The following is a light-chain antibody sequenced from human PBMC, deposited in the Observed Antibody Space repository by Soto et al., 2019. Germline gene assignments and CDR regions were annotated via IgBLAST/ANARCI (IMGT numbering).Light chain of an antibody. CDR1: QSVSSN. CDR2: GAS. Sequence: EIVMTQSPATLSVSPGERATLSCRASQSVSSNLAWYQQKPGQAPRLLIYGASSRATGIPDRFSGYGSGTDFTLTISRLEPEDFAVYYCQHYSGSPPLVTFGQGTRLEIK. J-gene: IGKJ5*01. CDR3: QHYSGSPPLVT. V-gene: IGKV3-20*01.